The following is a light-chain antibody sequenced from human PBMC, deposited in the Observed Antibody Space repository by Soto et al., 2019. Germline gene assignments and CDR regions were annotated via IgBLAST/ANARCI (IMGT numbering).Light chain of an antibody. J-gene: IGKJ4*01. CDR2: GAS. CDR3: QHYNNLPLT. Sequence: EIELTQSPATLSVSPGERATLSCRASQSVSSNLAWYQQKPGQAPRLLIYGASSRAPGIPARFSGSGSGTEFTLTISSLQSEDFAVYYCQHYNNLPLTFGGGAKVEIK. V-gene: IGKV3-15*01. CDR1: QSVSSN.